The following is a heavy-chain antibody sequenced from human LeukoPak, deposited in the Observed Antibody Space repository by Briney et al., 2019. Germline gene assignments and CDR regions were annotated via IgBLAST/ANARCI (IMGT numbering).Heavy chain of an antibody. J-gene: IGHJ3*02. Sequence: GGSLRLSCAVSGFTFTSYAVSWVRQAPGKGLGWVSAIIGSGGSTYYADSLKSRFTISRDNSKNTLYLQMNSLRAEDTAVYYCAKGVGRATGAFDIWGQGTMVTVPS. CDR3: AKGVGRATGAFDI. D-gene: IGHD1-1*01. CDR1: GFTFTSYA. V-gene: IGHV3-23*01. CDR2: IIGSGGST.